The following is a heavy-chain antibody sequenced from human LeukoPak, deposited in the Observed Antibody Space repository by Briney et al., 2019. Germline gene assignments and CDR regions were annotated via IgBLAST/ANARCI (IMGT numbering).Heavy chain of an antibody. D-gene: IGHD2-15*01. CDR3: ARAPYCSGGSCHYYYYYMDV. Sequence: ASVKVSCKASGYTFTSYDINWVRQATGQGLEWMGIINPSGGSTSYAQKFQGRVTMTRDTSTSTVYMELSSLRSEDTAVYYCARAPYCSGGSCHYYYYYMDVWGKGTTVTVSS. CDR2: INPSGGST. J-gene: IGHJ6*03. CDR1: GYTFTSYD. V-gene: IGHV1-46*01.